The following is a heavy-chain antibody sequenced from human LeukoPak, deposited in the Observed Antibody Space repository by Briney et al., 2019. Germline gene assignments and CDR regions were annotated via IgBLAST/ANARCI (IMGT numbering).Heavy chain of an antibody. CDR1: GFTFSDYY. J-gene: IGHJ4*02. Sequence: PGGSLRLSCAPSGFTFSDYYMSWIRQAPGNGLEWVSYISSSGSTIYYADSVKGRFTISSDYAKNSLYLQMNSLRAEDTAVYYCARDPGFGYDSSGYYAFDYWGQGTLVTVSS. V-gene: IGHV3-11*04. D-gene: IGHD3-22*01. CDR3: ARDPGFGYDSSGYYAFDY. CDR2: ISSSGSTI.